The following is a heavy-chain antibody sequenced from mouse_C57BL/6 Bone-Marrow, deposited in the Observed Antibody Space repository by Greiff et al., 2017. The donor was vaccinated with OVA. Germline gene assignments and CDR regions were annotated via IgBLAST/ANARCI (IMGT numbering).Heavy chain of an antibody. CDR1: GYTFTSYW. D-gene: IGHD1-1*01. CDR3: ARVLTTLVAPNFDV. CDR2: IYPSDSET. Sequence: QVQLQQPGAELARPGSSVKLSCKASGYTFTSYWMDWVKQRPGQGLEWIGNIYPSDSETHYNPKLKDKATLTVDKSSSTAYMQLSSLTSEDSAVYYCARVLTTLVAPNFDVWGTGTTVTVSS. J-gene: IGHJ1*03. V-gene: IGHV1-61*01.